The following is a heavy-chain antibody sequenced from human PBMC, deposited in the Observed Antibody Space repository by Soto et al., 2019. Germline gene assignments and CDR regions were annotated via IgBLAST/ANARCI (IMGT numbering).Heavy chain of an antibody. CDR3: ARVAFRSEDYYDSSGYDY. D-gene: IGHD3-22*01. V-gene: IGHV3-66*01. CDR1: GFTVSSNY. Sequence: EVQLVESGGGLVQPGGSLRLSCAASGFTVSSNYMSWVRQAPGKGLEWVSVIYSGGSTYYADSVKGRFTISRDNSKNTLYLQMNSLRAEDTAVYYCARVAFRSEDYYDSSGYDYWGQGTLVTVSS. CDR2: IYSGGST. J-gene: IGHJ4*02.